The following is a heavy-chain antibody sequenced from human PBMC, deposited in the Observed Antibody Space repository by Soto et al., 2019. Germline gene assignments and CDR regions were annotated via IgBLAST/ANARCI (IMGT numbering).Heavy chain of an antibody. CDR1: GGTFSSYA. V-gene: IGHV1-69*13. J-gene: IGHJ5*01. Sequence: SVKASCKASGGTFSSYAISWVRQAPGQGLEWMGGIIPIFGTANYAQKFQGRVTITADESTSTAYMELSSLGSEDTAVYYCARDSSPDFAWSGGLVGLFASRGQGTLVTVSS. D-gene: IGHD2-21*01. CDR3: ARDSSPDFAWSGGLVGLFAS. CDR2: IIPIFGTA.